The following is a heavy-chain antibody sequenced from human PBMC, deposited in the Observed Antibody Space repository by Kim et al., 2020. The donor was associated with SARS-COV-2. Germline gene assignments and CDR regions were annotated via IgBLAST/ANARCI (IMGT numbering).Heavy chain of an antibody. CDR3: ARMGSSGRFESAFDY. D-gene: IGHD3-22*01. CDR2: IYYSGST. V-gene: IGHV4-59*01. Sequence: SETLSLTCTVSSGSIINYYWSWIRQPPGKGLEWIGYIYYSGSTNYNPSLKSRVTISVDTSKNQFSLKLNSVTAADTAVYYCARMGSSGRFESAFDYWGQGTMVTVSS. J-gene: IGHJ3*01. CDR1: SGSIINYY.